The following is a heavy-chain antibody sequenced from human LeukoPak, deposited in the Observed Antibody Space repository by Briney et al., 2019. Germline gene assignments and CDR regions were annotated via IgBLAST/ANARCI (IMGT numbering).Heavy chain of an antibody. CDR2: IDSKNGGT. CDR3: ASEAYCSGGRCSVPRVAS. J-gene: IGHJ4*02. V-gene: IGHV1-2*02. CDR1: GYTFTAYY. Sequence: ASVTVSFKASGYTFTAYYMHWVRQAPGQGLEWMGWIDSKNGGTKYAQKFQRRLTITRDTSIGIAYMELRSLISDDTAVYYCASEAYCSGGRCSVPRVASWGQGTPVSVSS. D-gene: IGHD2-15*01.